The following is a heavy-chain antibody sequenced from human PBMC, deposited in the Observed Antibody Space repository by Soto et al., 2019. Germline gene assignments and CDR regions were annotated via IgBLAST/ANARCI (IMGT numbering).Heavy chain of an antibody. D-gene: IGHD3-22*01. Sequence: PSETLSLTCTVSGGSISSSSYYWTWIRQPPGKGLEWIGYIYKGGSINYNPSLKSRVTISVDTSNNQFSLKLSSVTAADTAVYYCARAYYDRSGYAVDPWGQGTLVTVSS. CDR3: ARAYYDRSGYAVDP. CDR1: GGSISSSSYY. CDR2: IYKGGSI. V-gene: IGHV4-61*05. J-gene: IGHJ5*02.